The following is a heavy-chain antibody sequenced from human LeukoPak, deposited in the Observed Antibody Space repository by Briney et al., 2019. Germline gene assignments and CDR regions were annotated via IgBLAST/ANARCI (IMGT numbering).Heavy chain of an antibody. CDR3: ARDYYNY. CDR2: ISYDGSNK. V-gene: IGHV3-30*03. CDR1: GFTFSSYW. J-gene: IGHJ4*02. Sequence: PGGSLRLSCAASGFTFSSYWMSWVRQAPGKGLEWVAVISYDGSNKYYADSVKGRFTISRDNSKNTLYLQMNSLRAEDTAVYYCARDYYNYWGQGTLVTVSS.